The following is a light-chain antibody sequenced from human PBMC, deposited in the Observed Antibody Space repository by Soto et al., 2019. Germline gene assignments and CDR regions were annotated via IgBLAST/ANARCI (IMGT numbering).Light chain of an antibody. V-gene: IGKV1-9*01. J-gene: IGKJ4*01. CDR1: QAISSY. CDR2: AAS. CDR3: QQLKSYPLS. Sequence: DIQLTQSPSFLSASVGDRVTITCRTSQAISSYLAWYQQKPGKAPQLLISAASTLQSGVPSRFSGSGSGTEFTLTISSLQPEEFATYYCQQLKSYPLSFGGGTKVEI.